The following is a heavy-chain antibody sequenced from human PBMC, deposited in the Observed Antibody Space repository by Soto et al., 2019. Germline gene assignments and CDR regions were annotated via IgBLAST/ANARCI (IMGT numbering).Heavy chain of an antibody. CDR1: GFTFGTTD. V-gene: IGHV3-23*01. J-gene: IGHJ5*02. CDR2: IDGSGGIT. D-gene: IGHD3-10*01. Sequence: GGSLRLSCAASGFTFGTTDMSWDRQAPGEGLEWVSTIDGSGGITYYADSVKGRFTISRDNSRNTVYLQMNSLRGDDTALYYCVKNSGWFNTWGQGALVPSPQ. CDR3: VKNSGWFNT.